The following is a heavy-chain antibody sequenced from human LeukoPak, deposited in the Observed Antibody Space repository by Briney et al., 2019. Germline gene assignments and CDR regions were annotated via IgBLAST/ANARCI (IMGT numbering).Heavy chain of an antibody. Sequence: GGSLRLSCAASGFTFSSYGMNWVRQAPGKGLEWVSYISSSSSTIYYADSVKGRFTISRDNAKNSLYLQMNSLRAEDTAVYYCARDHAYCSGGSCPNLFDYWGQGTLVTVSS. CDR3: ARDHAYCSGGSCPNLFDY. J-gene: IGHJ4*02. D-gene: IGHD2-15*01. V-gene: IGHV3-48*01. CDR1: GFTFSSYG. CDR2: ISSSSSTI.